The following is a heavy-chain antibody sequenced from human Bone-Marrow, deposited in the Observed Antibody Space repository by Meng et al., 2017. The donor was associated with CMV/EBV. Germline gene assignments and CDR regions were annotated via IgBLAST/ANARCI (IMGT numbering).Heavy chain of an antibody. J-gene: IGHJ4*02. CDR3: ARNPLYTHFDY. Sequence: GGSLRLSCAASGFTFSDYTLHWVRQAPGKGLEWVAVISYDGTKKHYADSVKGRFTISRDNSKNTLYLHMSSLRPEDTAVYYCARNPLYTHFDYWGQGTLVTVSP. CDR2: ISYDGTKK. D-gene: IGHD4-11*01. CDR1: GFTFSDYT. V-gene: IGHV3-30*04.